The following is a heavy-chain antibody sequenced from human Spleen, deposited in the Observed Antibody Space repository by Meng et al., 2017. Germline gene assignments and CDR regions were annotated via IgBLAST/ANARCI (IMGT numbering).Heavy chain of an antibody. J-gene: IGHJ4*02. V-gene: IGHV4-31*03. D-gene: IGHD3-22*01. CDR2: IHYSGST. CDR3: ARDDSSGYSFDN. Sequence: QVQLQESGPGLVKASQTLALPCTFSGGSISSGGYYWSWIRQHPGKGLEWIGYIHYSGSTYYNPSLKTRVSISVDTSKKQFSLQLNSVTAADTAVYYCARDDSSGYSFDNWGQGTLVTVSS. CDR1: GGSISSGGYY.